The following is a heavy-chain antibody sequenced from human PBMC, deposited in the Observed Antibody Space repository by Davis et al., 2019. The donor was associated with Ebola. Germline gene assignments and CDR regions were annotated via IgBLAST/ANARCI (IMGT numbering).Heavy chain of an antibody. CDR3: AKSRQRSGGYYASGSYSPFDY. Sequence: PGGSLRLSCAASGFLFSSSAMSWVRQAPGKGLEWVSGISGSGASTYYADSVKGRFIISRDNPKSTLYLQMNSLRAEDTAVYYCAKSRQRSGGYYASGSYSPFDYWDQGTLVTVFS. CDR2: ISGSGAST. V-gene: IGHV3-23*01. CDR1: GFLFSSSA. J-gene: IGHJ4*02. D-gene: IGHD3-10*01.